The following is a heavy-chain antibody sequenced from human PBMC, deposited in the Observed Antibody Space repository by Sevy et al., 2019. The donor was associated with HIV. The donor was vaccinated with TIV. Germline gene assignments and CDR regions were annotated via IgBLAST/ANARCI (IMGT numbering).Heavy chain of an antibody. J-gene: IGHJ6*02. CDR3: ARATRYYYDSSGYYRGYYYDGMDV. CDR1: GFTFSSYD. D-gene: IGHD3-22*01. V-gene: IGHV3-13*01. Sequence: GGSLRLSCAASGFTFSSYDMHWVRQATGKGLEWVSAIGTAGDTYYPGSVKGRFDISKEKSKNSLYLQMNSLRAGDTGVYYCARATRYYYDSSGYYRGYYYDGMDVWGQGTTVTVSS. CDR2: IGTAGDT.